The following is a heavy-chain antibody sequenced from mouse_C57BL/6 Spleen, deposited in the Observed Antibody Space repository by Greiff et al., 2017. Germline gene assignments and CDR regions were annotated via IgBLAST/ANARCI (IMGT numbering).Heavy chain of an antibody. CDR1: GYSITSGYY. CDR3: ARDSPFCDY. D-gene: IGHD6-1*01. V-gene: IGHV3-6*01. J-gene: IGHJ2*01. Sequence: EVKLMESGPGLVKPSQSLSLTCSVTGYSITSGYYWNWIRQFPGNKLEWMGYISYDGSNNYNPSLKNRISITRDTSKNQFFLKLNSVTTEDTATYYCARDSPFCDYWGQGTTLTVSS. CDR2: ISYDGSN.